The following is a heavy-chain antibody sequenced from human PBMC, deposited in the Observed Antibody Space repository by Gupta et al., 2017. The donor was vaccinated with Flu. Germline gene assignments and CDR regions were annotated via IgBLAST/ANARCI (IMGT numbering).Heavy chain of an antibody. CDR3: AKVYCANGLCSYFDY. Sequence: EVQLLESGGGLVQPGGSLRLSCAASGFTFSNYAMSWVRQAPGKGLEWVSAIRGSESSTYYADSGKGRFTISRDISRNTLYLHMNSLRAEDTAVYYCAKVYCANGLCSYFDYWGQGTLVTVSS. V-gene: IGHV3-23*01. J-gene: IGHJ4*02. CDR1: GFTFSNYA. CDR2: IRGSESST. D-gene: IGHD2-8*01.